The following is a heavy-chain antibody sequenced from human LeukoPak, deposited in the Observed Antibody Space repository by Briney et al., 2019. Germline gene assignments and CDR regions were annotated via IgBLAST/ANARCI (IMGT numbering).Heavy chain of an antibody. CDR1: GFTFSTYS. CDR2: ISSRSSTI. CDR3: VRDLDTYYGMDV. J-gene: IGHJ6*02. Sequence: GGSLRLSCAASGFTFSTYSMNWVRQAPGKGLEWVSYISSRSSTIYYVDSVKGRFTISRDNAKNSLYLQMNSLRAEDTAVYYCVRDLDTYYGMDVWGQGTTVTVSS. V-gene: IGHV3-48*01. D-gene: IGHD5-18*01.